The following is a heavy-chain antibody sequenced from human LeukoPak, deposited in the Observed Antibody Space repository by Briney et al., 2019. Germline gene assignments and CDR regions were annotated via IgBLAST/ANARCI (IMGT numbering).Heavy chain of an antibody. D-gene: IGHD6-19*01. J-gene: IGHJ4*02. CDR3: SRGSGWLSVY. V-gene: IGHV3-49*03. CDR2: ISGGTT. CDR1: GFTFGDYP. Sequence: GRSLRLSCTASGFTFGDYPMCCLRHAPRKGLEWIGFISGGTTEYAASVQGRFTISRDDSTSIAYLQMNSLTTEDTAVYYCSRGSGWLSVYWGQGPLVTVSS.